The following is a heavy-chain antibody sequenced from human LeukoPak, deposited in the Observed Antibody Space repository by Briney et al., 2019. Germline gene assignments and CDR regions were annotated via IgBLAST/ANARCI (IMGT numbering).Heavy chain of an antibody. CDR3: AKAMGYSYVYMDV. D-gene: IGHD5-18*01. CDR2: ISSSSSTI. Sequence: GGSLRLSCAASGFTFSSYSMNWVRQAPGKGLEWVSYISSSSSTIYYADSVKGRFTISRDNAKNSLYLQMNSLRAEDTAVYYCAKAMGYSYVYMDVWGKGTTVTISS. J-gene: IGHJ6*03. CDR1: GFTFSSYS. V-gene: IGHV3-48*01.